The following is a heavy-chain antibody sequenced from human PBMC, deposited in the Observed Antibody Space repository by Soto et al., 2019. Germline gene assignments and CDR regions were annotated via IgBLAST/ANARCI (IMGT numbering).Heavy chain of an antibody. Sequence: EVQLLESGGGLVQPGGSLRLSCAASRFTFSNYAMSWVRQAPGKGLEWVSTLSGSGDYTYYADSVKGRFTISRDNSKNTRYLQMNSLRAEDTAVYYCAKTGYCNSAHCRNNDYWGQGTLVTVSS. V-gene: IGHV3-23*01. D-gene: IGHD2-2*03. CDR1: RFTFSNYA. CDR3: AKTGYCNSAHCRNNDY. CDR2: LSGSGDYT. J-gene: IGHJ4*02.